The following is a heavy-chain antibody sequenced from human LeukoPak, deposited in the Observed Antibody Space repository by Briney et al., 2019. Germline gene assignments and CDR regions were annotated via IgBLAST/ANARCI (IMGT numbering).Heavy chain of an antibody. Sequence: SETLSLTCAVYGGSFSGYYWSWIRRPPGKGLEWIGEINHSGSTNYNPSLKSRVTISVDTSKNQFSLKLSSVTAADTAVYYCARAGYSYAVRYFDLWGRGTLVTVSS. CDR2: INHSGST. V-gene: IGHV4-34*01. J-gene: IGHJ2*01. D-gene: IGHD5-18*01. CDR1: GGSFSGYY. CDR3: ARAGYSYAVRYFDL.